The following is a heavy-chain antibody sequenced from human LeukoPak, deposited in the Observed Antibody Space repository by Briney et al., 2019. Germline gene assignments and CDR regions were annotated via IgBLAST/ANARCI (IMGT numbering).Heavy chain of an antibody. CDR3: AKEMGATNYFEY. V-gene: IGHV3-9*01. CDR2: ISWNSGSK. Sequence: GRSLRLSCAASGFTFDEYAMHWVRQAPGKGLEWVSGISWNSGSKGYAGSVKGRLTISRDDSKNTLYLQMNSLRAEDTAVYYCAKEMGATNYFEYWGQGTLVTVSS. CDR1: GFTFDEYA. D-gene: IGHD1-26*01. J-gene: IGHJ4*02.